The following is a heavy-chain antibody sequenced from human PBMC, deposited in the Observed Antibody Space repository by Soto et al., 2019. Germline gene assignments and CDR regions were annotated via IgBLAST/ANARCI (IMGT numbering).Heavy chain of an antibody. CDR1: VGSISSNY. D-gene: IGHD6-13*01. CDR3: ARYRREAVAGYTFDN. Sequence: SETLPLTCTVSVGSISSNYWTLIRQPPGKGLEWIGYVYNSGSANYNPSLKSRVTISEDTSKSQFSLKVNSMTAADTAVYYCARYRREAVAGYTFDNWGQGILVTVSS. V-gene: IGHV4-59*01. CDR2: VYNSGSA. J-gene: IGHJ5*02.